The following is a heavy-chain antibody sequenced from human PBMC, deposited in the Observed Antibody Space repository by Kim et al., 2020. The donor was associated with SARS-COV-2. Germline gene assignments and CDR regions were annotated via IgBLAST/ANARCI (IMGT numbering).Heavy chain of an antibody. CDR2: IYYSGST. CDR1: GGSISSYY. Sequence: SETLSLTCTVSGGSISSYYWSWIRQPPGKGLEWIGYIYYSGSTNYNPSLKSRVTISVDTSKNQFSLKLSYVTAADTAVYYCARAVYYDSSGLYFQHWGQGTLVTVSS. CDR3: ARAVYYDSSGLYFQH. J-gene: IGHJ1*01. D-gene: IGHD3-22*01. V-gene: IGHV4-59*01.